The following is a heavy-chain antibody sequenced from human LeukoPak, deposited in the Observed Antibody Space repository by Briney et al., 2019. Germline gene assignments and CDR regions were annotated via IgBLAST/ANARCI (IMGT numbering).Heavy chain of an antibody. J-gene: IGHJ6*02. D-gene: IGHD3-3*01. CDR2: ILYSGST. CDR1: GGSISSDGYY. CDR3: ARERARYYDFWSGYDYYYGMDV. Sequence: SQTLSLTCTVSGGSISSDGYYWSWIRQHQGKGLEWIGYILYSGSTYYNPSLKSRVTISVDTSKIQFSLKLSSVTAADTAVYYCARERARYYDFWSGYDYYYGMDVWGQGTTVTVSS. V-gene: IGHV4-31*03.